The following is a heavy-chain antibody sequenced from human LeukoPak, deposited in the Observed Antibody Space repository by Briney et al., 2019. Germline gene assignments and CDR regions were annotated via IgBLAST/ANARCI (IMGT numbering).Heavy chain of an antibody. D-gene: IGHD1-26*01. Sequence: GESLKISCKGSGYSFTTYWIGWVRQMPGKGLAWMGIIYPGDSDTRYRPSFQGQVTISADKSINTAYLQWSSLKASDTAMYYGARQGGSQSGAFDTWGQGTMVTVSS. V-gene: IGHV5-51*01. CDR2: IYPGDSDT. CDR3: ARQGGSQSGAFDT. J-gene: IGHJ3*02. CDR1: GYSFTTYW.